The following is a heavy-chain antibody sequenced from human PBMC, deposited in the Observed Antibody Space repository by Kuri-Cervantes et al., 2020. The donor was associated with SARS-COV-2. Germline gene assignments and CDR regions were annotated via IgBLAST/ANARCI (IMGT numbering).Heavy chain of an antibody. CDR1: GFTFSSYA. CDR3: ARGGRYCSSTSCYAHDY. D-gene: IGHD2-2*01. CDR2: ISYDGSKK. Sequence: LSLTCAAPGFTFSSYAMHWVRQAPGKGLEWVAVISYDGSKKYYAESVKGRFTISRDNSKNTLYLQMNSLRAEDTAVYYCARGGRYCSSTSCYAHDYWGQGTLVTVSS. V-gene: IGHV3-30*04. J-gene: IGHJ4*02.